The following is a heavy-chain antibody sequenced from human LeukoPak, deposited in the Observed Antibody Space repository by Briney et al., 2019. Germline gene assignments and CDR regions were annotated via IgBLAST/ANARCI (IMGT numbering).Heavy chain of an antibody. V-gene: IGHV3-23*01. D-gene: IGHD3-9*01. CDR1: GFTFSSYA. Sequence: GGSLRLSCAASGFTFSSYAMSWVRQAPGKGLEWVSAISGSGGSTYYADSVKGRFTISRDNSKNTLYLQMNSLRAEDTAVYYCAKRRAYDILTGYYNYMDVWGKGTTVTVSS. CDR3: AKRRAYDILTGYYNYMDV. CDR2: ISGSGGST. J-gene: IGHJ6*03.